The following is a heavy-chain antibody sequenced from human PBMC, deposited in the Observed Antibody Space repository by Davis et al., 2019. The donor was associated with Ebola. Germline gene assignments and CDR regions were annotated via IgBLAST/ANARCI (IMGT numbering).Heavy chain of an antibody. V-gene: IGHV4-30-4*01. CDR2: IYYSGST. D-gene: IGHD2-2*01. J-gene: IGHJ4*02. Sequence: PSETLSLTCAVYGGSFSGYYWSWIRQPPGKGLEWIGYIYYSGSTYYNPSLKSRVTISVDTSKNQFSLKLSSVTAADTAVYYCAREFVVVPAARDYFDYWGQGTLVTVSS. CDR1: GGSFSGYY. CDR3: AREFVVVPAARDYFDY.